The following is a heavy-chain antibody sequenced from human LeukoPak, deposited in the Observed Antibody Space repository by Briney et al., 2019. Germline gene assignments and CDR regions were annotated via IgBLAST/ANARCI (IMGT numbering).Heavy chain of an antibody. V-gene: IGHV3-53*04. CDR2: IYSGGST. J-gene: IGHJ4*02. CDR3: AKEQVFGVWGSYRTFDY. D-gene: IGHD3-16*02. Sequence: GGSLRLSCAASGFTVSSNYMSWVRQAPGKGLEWVSVIYSGGSTYYADSVRGRFTISRHNSKNTLYLQMNSLRAEDTAVYYCAKEQVFGVWGSYRTFDYWGQGTLVTVSS. CDR1: GFTVSSNY.